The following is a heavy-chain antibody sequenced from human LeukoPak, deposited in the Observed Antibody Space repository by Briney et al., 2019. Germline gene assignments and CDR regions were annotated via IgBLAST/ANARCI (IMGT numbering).Heavy chain of an antibody. V-gene: IGHV4-31*03. D-gene: IGHD2-15*01. CDR3: ARDGAYCSGGSCYSFHWFDP. CDR2: IYYSGST. CDR1: GGSISSGGYY. J-gene: IGHJ5*02. Sequence: SETLSLTCTVPGGSISSGGYYWSWLRQHPGKGLEWIGYIYYSGSTYYNPSLKSRVTISVDTSKNQFSLKLSSVTAADTAVYYCARDGAYCSGGSCYSFHWFDPWGQGTLVTVSS.